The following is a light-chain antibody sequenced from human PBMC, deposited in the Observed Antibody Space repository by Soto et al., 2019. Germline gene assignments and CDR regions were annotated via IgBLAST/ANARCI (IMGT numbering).Light chain of an antibody. CDR2: GDN. J-gene: IGLJ2*01. Sequence: NFMLTQPYSVSESPGKTVTLSCTRSSGSIASNNVQWYQQRPGSVPTTMIYGDNQRPSGVPDRFSGSIDSSSNSASLTISVLKTEDEADYYFQSSDSSNLVFGGGTELTVL. CDR1: SGSIASNN. V-gene: IGLV6-57*04. CDR3: QSSDSSNLV.